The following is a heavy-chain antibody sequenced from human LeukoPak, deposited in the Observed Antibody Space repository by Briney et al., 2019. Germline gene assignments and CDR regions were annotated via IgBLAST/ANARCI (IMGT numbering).Heavy chain of an antibody. J-gene: IGHJ4*02. D-gene: IGHD1-26*01. Sequence: SETLSLTCAVYGGSFSGYYWSWIRQPPGEGLEWVGEINHSGSTNYNPSLKRRVTISVDTSKNQFSLNLSSVTAADTAVYYCARNAPNSGSYYAFDFWGQGTLVTVSS. CDR1: GGSFSGYY. V-gene: IGHV4-34*01. CDR2: INHSGST. CDR3: ARNAPNSGSYYAFDF.